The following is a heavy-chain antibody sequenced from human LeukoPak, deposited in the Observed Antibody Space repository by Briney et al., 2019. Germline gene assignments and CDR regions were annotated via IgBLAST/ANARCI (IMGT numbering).Heavy chain of an antibody. V-gene: IGHV1-18*01. CDR3: ARGLSFAAGYDFWSGYYRNY. D-gene: IGHD3-3*01. Sequence: ASVKVSCKASGYTFTSYGISWVRQAPGQGLEWMGWISAYNGSTSYAQKFQGRVTMTRDTSTSTVYMELSSLRSEDTAVYYCARGLSFAAGYDFWSGYYRNYWGQGTLVTVSS. CDR2: ISAYNGST. J-gene: IGHJ4*02. CDR1: GYTFTSYG.